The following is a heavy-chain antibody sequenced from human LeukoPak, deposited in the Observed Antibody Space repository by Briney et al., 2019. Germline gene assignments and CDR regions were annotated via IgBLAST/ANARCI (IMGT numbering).Heavy chain of an antibody. CDR2: IYYSGST. CDR1: GGSISNYY. Sequence: PSETLSLTCTVSGGSISNYYWTWIRQPPGKGLEWIGYIYYSGSTTYNPSLTSRLTMSVDTSKNQFSLKLSSVTVADTAVYYCARWFCSGGHCVFDYWGQGTLVTVSS. D-gene: IGHD2-15*01. J-gene: IGHJ4*02. V-gene: IGHV4-59*08. CDR3: ARWFCSGGHCVFDY.